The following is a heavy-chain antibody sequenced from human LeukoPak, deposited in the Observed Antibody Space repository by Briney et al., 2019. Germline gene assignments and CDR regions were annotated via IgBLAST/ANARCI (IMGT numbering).Heavy chain of an antibody. CDR3: ARFYYDSSGYQKSDY. CDR1: GFTFSSYW. J-gene: IGHJ4*02. D-gene: IGHD3-22*01. CDR2: INSDGSST. Sequence: GGSLRLSCAASGFTFSSYWMHWVRQAPGKGLVWVSRINSDGSSTSYADSVKGRFTISRDNAKNTLYLQMNSLRAEDTAVYYCARFYYDSSGYQKSDYWGQGTLVTVSS. V-gene: IGHV3-74*01.